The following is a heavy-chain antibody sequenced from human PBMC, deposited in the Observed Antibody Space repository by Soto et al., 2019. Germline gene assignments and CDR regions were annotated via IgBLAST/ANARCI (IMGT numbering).Heavy chain of an antibody. J-gene: IGHJ4*02. CDR3: AKDLYNYEGSGPFDD. CDR2: ISGSGGSR. D-gene: IGHD3-22*01. Sequence: PAGSLRLSCAASGFTFSSYAMGWVHQAPGKGLEWVSTISGSGGSRNYADSVKGRFTISRDNSKNTLYLQMNSLRAEDTAVYYCAKDLYNYEGSGPFDDWGQGTLVTVSS. CDR1: GFTFSSYA. V-gene: IGHV3-23*01.